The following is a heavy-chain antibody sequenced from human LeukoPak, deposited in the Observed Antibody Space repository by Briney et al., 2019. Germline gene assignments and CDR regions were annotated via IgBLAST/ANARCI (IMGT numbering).Heavy chain of an antibody. Sequence: SETLSLTCTVSGGSISSSYYYWGWIRQPPGKGLEWIGTIYYSGSTYYNPSLKSRVTISVDTSKNQFSLKLSSVTAADTAVYYCARQVTVEMATIIRFDPWGQGTLVTVSS. V-gene: IGHV4-39*01. D-gene: IGHD5-24*01. CDR3: ARQVTVEMATIIRFDP. CDR2: IYYSGST. CDR1: GGSISSSYYY. J-gene: IGHJ5*02.